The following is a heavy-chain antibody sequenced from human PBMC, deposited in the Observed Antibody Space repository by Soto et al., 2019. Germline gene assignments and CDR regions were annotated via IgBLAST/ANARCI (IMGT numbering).Heavy chain of an antibody. CDR1: GYIFTSKW. CDR2: IYPRNSQT. Sequence: PGESLKNSCKGSGYIFTSKWIAWARQTPGKGLEWMGAIYPRNSQTEYSPSFQGQVTFSADKSIDTAFLQWNSLKTSDTAMFYCASHPTTPGYYAMDVWGQGTTVTVSS. CDR3: ASHPTTPGYYAMDV. V-gene: IGHV5-51*01. J-gene: IGHJ6*02. D-gene: IGHD1-1*01.